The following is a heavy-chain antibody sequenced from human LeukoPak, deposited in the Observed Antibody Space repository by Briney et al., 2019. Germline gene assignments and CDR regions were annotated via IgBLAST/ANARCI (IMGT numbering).Heavy chain of an antibody. V-gene: IGHV3-23*01. CDR1: GFTFSTAS. CDR3: ARSSGWWSLDY. J-gene: IGHJ4*02. Sequence: GGSLRLSFAASGFTFSTASLHWVRQAPGRGLEWVSAFDTGFGTYYPDSLKGRFSISRDNSKNTLFLQMNSLRAEDTAVYYCARSSGWWSLDYWGQGTLVTVSS. CDR2: FDTGFGT. D-gene: IGHD6-19*01.